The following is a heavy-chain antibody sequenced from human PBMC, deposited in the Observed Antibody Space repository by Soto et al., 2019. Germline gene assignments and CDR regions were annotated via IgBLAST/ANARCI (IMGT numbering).Heavy chain of an antibody. D-gene: IGHD2-2*01. CDR3: ARARFRLLCGKPYFEA. J-gene: IGHJ5*02. CDR2: IYHIGNT. Sequence: SETLSLTCTVSGGSITTGCSYWSWIRQHPGKGLEWIGNIYHIGNTYYNPSLKSRLTISVDTSKNHFSLMVDSVTAADTAVYYCARARFRLLCGKPYFEAWGQGSPGPVS. CDR1: GGSITTGCSY. V-gene: IGHV4-31*03.